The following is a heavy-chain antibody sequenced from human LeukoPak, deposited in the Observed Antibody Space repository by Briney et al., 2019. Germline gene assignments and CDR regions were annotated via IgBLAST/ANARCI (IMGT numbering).Heavy chain of an antibody. V-gene: IGHV3-48*03. CDR3: ARDSGYCSSTSCFTGVFDP. CDR2: IISIGSTI. CDR1: GFSFSSYE. Sequence: GGSLRLSCAASGFSFSSYEMNWVRHPPGQGLEWVSYIISIGSTIYYADSVKERFIISRDNAKNSLYLQMNSLRAEDTAVYYCARDSGYCSSTSCFTGVFDPWGQGTLVTVSS. J-gene: IGHJ5*02. D-gene: IGHD2-2*02.